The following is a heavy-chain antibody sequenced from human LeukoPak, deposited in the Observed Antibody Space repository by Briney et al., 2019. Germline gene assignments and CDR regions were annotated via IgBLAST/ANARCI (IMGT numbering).Heavy chain of an antibody. CDR2: IDPSDSYT. Sequence: GESLKISCKGSGYSFTSYWINWVRQMPGKGLEWMGRIDPSDSYTNYSTSFQGHVTISADKSITTASLQWSSLKASDTAMYYCARRYYDLWSGYYSSYYFDYWGQGTLVTVSS. J-gene: IGHJ4*02. V-gene: IGHV5-10-1*01. CDR3: ARRYYDLWSGYYSSYYFDY. D-gene: IGHD3-3*01. CDR1: GYSFTSYW.